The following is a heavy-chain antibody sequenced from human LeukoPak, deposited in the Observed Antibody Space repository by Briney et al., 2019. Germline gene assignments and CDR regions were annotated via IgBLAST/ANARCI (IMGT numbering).Heavy chain of an antibody. D-gene: IGHD6-19*01. Sequence: PGGSLRPSCAACGFTFSSYWMHWVRQAPGKGLVWVSRINSDGSSTSYADSVKGRFTISRDNAKNTLYLQMNSLRAEDTAVYYCARARYTSGWETLDYWGQGTLVTVSS. CDR2: INSDGSST. V-gene: IGHV3-74*01. J-gene: IGHJ4*02. CDR1: GFTFSSYW. CDR3: ARARYTSGWETLDY.